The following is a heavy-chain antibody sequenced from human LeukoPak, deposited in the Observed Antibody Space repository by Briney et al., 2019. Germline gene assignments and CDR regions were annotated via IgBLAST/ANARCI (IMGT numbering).Heavy chain of an antibody. CDR2: INPSGGST. CDR1: GYTFTSYY. D-gene: IGHD5-18*01. J-gene: IGHJ6*03. CDR3: ARGIQLWFDYYYMDV. V-gene: IGHV1-46*01. Sequence: ASVKVSCKASGYTFTSYYMHWVPQAPGQGLEWRGIINPSGGSTSYAQKFQGRVTMTRDTSTSTVYMELSSLRSDDTAVYYCARGIQLWFDYYYMDVWGKGTTVTISS.